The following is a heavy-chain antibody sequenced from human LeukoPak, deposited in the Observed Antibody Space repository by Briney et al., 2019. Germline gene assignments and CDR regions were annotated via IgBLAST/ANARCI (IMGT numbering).Heavy chain of an antibody. J-gene: IGHJ5*02. CDR2: TYYRSKWYN. CDR1: GDSVSSNSAA. D-gene: IGHD3-3*01. CDR3: ARGSHDFWSGYYGKNWFDP. V-gene: IGHV6-1*01. Sequence: SQTLSLTCAISGDSVSSNSAAWNWIRQSPSRGLEWLGRTYYRSKWYNDYAVSVKSRITINPDTSKNQFSLQLNSVTPEDTAVHYCARGSHDFWSGYYGKNWFDPWGQGTLVTVSS.